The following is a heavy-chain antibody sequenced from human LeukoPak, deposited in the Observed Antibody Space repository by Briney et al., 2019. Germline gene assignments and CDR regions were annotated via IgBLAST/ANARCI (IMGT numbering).Heavy chain of an antibody. CDR2: LKQGGSEK. V-gene: IGHV3-7*03. D-gene: IGHD5-18*01. CDR1: GFTFNSYS. J-gene: IGHJ3*02. Sequence: TGGSLRLSCAASGFTFNSYSMSWVRQAPGKGLEWVANLKQGGSEKYYVDSVKGRFTVSRDNAKNSLYLQMNSLRAEDTAVYYCARERDTAMVRSGAFDIWGQGTMVTVSS. CDR3: ARERDTAMVRSGAFDI.